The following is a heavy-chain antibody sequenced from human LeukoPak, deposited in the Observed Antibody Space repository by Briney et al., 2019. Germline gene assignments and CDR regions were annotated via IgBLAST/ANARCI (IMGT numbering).Heavy chain of an antibody. CDR3: AREGDYGDFDFDY. D-gene: IGHD4-17*01. J-gene: IGHJ4*02. CDR2: INHSGST. Sequence: SETLSLTCAVYGGSFSGYYWSWIRQPPGKGLEWIGEINHSGSTNYNPSLKSRVTISVDTSKNQFSLKLSSVTAADTAVYYCAREGDYGDFDFDYWGQGTLVTVSS. CDR1: GGSFSGYY. V-gene: IGHV4-34*01.